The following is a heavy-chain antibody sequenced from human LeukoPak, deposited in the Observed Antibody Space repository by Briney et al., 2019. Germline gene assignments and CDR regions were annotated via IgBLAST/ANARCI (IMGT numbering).Heavy chain of an antibody. CDR2: IIPIFGTA. V-gene: IGHV1-69*13. Sequence: ASVKVSCKASGGTFSSYTISWVRQAPGQGLEWMGGIIPIFGTANYAQKFQGRVTITADESTSTAYMELSSLRSEDTAVYYCAGHCSSTSCYAIDTENWFDPWGQGTLVTVSS. CDR3: AGHCSSTSCYAIDTENWFDP. J-gene: IGHJ5*02. CDR1: GGTFSSYT. D-gene: IGHD2-2*01.